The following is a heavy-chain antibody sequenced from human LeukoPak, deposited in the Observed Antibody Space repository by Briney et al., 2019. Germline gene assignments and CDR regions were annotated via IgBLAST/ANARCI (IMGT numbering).Heavy chain of an antibody. J-gene: IGHJ4*02. D-gene: IGHD3-10*01. Sequence: GGSLRLSCAASGFTFSSYGMHWVGKAPGRGLEGVAVISYDGGNKYYADSVKGRFTISRDNSKNTLYLQMNSLRAEDTAVYYCAKDKGYYGSGSFDYWGQGTLVTVSS. CDR2: ISYDGGNK. V-gene: IGHV3-30*18. CDR1: GFTFSSYG. CDR3: AKDKGYYGSGSFDY.